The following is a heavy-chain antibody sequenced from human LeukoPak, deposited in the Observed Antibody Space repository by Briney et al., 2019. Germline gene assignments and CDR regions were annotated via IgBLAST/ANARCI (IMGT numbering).Heavy chain of an antibody. CDR3: ARHLGTRDSSYYYYGMDV. CDR1: GGSISSSNW. J-gene: IGHJ6*02. Sequence: SETLSLTCAVSGGSISSSNWWSWVRQPPGKGLEWIGEIYHSGSTNYNPSLKSRVTISVDKSKNQFSLKLSSVTAADTAVYYCARHLGTRDSSYYYYGMDVWGQGTTVTVSS. V-gene: IGHV4-4*02. CDR2: IYHSGST. D-gene: IGHD3-16*01.